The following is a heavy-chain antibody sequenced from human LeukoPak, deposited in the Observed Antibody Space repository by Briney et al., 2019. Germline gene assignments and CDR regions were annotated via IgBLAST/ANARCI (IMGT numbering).Heavy chain of an antibody. V-gene: IGHV1-8*03. D-gene: IGHD6-25*01. J-gene: IGHJ4*02. Sequence: ASVKVSCKASGYTFSNNDINWVRQATGQGLEWMGWMNPISGNTGFAQKFQGRVTITRITSISTAYMEMSSLRSDDTAVYYCVRGAKCSGTDCDSTKEYVYYFDYWGQGTLVTVSS. CDR3: VRGAKCSGTDCDSTKEYVYYFDY. CDR1: GYTFSNND. CDR2: MNPISGNT.